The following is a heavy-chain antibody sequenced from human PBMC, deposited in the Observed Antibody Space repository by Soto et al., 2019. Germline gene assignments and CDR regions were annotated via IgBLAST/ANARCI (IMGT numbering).Heavy chain of an antibody. CDR2: IKGDGTGK. V-gene: IGHV3-7*05. Sequence: EVQVVESGGGLVQPGGSLRLSCAASGFTFSNYWMNWVRQAPGKGLEWVASIKGDGTGKYYVDSVKGRFTISRDNAHNSVLLQMNSLRAEDTAVYYCVRDPGEDGDHWNYFDYWGQGKLVTVST. D-gene: IGHD1-1*01. J-gene: IGHJ4*02. CDR1: GFTFSNYW. CDR3: VRDPGEDGDHWNYFDY.